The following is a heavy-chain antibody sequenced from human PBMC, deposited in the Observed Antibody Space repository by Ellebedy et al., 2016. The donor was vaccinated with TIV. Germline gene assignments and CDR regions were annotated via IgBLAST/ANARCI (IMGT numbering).Heavy chain of an antibody. D-gene: IGHD3-10*01. CDR1: GFSFRSYG. Sequence: GESLKISXAASGFSFRSYGMHWVRQAPGKGLEWVAVISYDGSKKYYADSVKGRFTISRDNSRNTLFLQVNSLRAEDTAVYYCAKVRGVGPGDWGQGTLVTVSS. J-gene: IGHJ4*02. CDR2: ISYDGSKK. CDR3: AKVRGVGPGD. V-gene: IGHV3-30*18.